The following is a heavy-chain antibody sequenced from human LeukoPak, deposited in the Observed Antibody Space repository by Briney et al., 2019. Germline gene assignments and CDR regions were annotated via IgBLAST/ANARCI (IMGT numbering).Heavy chain of an antibody. V-gene: IGHV4-30-4*01. CDR1: GGSISSGDYY. Sequence: SETLSLTCTVSGGSISSGDYYWSWIRQPPGKGLEWIGYIYCSGNTYYNPSLKSRVTISVDTSKNQFSLKLSSVTAADTAVYYCARAAGWFGETYDYWGQGTLVTVSS. CDR3: ARAAGWFGETYDY. D-gene: IGHD3-10*01. J-gene: IGHJ4*02. CDR2: IYCSGNT.